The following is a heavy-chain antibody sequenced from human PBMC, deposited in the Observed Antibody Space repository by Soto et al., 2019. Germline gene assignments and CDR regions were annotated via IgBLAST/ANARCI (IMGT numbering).Heavy chain of an antibody. CDR1: GGSISSGGYS. CDR3: ARENNVLPGGYFDY. CDR2: IYHSGST. D-gene: IGHD3-10*01. J-gene: IGHJ4*02. V-gene: IGHV4-30-2*01. Sequence: TSETLSLTCAVSGGSISSGGYSWSWIRQPPGKGLEWIGYIYHSGSTYYNPSLKSRVTISVDSSKNQFSLKLSSVTAADTAVYYCARENNVLPGGYFDYWGQGTLVTVSS.